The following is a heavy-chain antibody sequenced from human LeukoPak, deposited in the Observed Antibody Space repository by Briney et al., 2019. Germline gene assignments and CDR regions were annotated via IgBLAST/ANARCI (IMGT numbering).Heavy chain of an antibody. CDR3: ARGTTSGGS. J-gene: IGHJ5*02. CDR2: ISPLSGGT. V-gene: IGHV1-2*02. Sequence: ASVKVSCKTSGYTFTSHYIQWVRRAPGQGLEWLGWISPLSGGTNFARKFQGRLSMTTDTSISTAYMDLSGLTFDDTAVYFCARGTTSGGSWGQGSLVIVSS. CDR1: GYTFTSHY. D-gene: IGHD1-1*01.